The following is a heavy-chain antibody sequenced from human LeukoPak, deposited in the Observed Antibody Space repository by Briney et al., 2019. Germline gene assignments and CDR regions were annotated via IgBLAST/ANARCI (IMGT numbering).Heavy chain of an antibody. CDR1: GYTFTSYA. CDR2: INGDNANT. J-gene: IGHJ4*02. Sequence: ASVKVSCKTSGYTFTSYAIHWVRQAPGQRLEWMGCINGDNANTQYSQKYQGRVTMTRDTSTSTVYMELSSLRSEDTAVYYCARDEGVTWWAAAVFWGQGTLVTVSS. V-gene: IGHV1-3*01. D-gene: IGHD6-13*01. CDR3: ARDEGVTWWAAAVF.